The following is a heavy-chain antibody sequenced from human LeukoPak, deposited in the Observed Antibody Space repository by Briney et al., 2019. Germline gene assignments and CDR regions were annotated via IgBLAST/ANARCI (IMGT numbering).Heavy chain of an antibody. J-gene: IGHJ1*01. D-gene: IGHD4-11*01. CDR3: ARGLQTRN. Sequence: SETLSLTCTVSGGSISSYYWSWIRQPPGKGLEWIGYIYTSGSTNYNPSLKSRVTISVDTSKNQFSLKLSSVTAADTAVYYCARGLQTRNWGQGTPVTVSS. CDR1: GGSISSYY. CDR2: IYTSGST. V-gene: IGHV4-4*09.